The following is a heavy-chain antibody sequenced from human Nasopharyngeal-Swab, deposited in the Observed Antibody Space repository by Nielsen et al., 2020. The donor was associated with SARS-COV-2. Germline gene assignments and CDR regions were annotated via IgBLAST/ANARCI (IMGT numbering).Heavy chain of an antibody. Sequence: SETLSLTCAISGASVSSNSAAWNWIRQSPSRGLEWLGRTYYRSKWYNDYAVSVKSRITINPDTSKNQSSLQLNSVTPEDTAVYYCARGKLLWFGELSRRVYYFDYWGQGTLVTVSS. V-gene: IGHV6-1*01. J-gene: IGHJ4*02. CDR3: ARGKLLWFGELSRRVYYFDY. CDR1: GASVSSNSAA. CDR2: TYYRSKWYN. D-gene: IGHD3-10*01.